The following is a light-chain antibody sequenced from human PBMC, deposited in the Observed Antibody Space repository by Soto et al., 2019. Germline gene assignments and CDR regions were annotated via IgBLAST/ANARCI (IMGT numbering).Light chain of an antibody. Sequence: QSVLTQPPSVSGAPGQRVTISCTGCSSNIGAGYDVHWYQQLPGTAPKLLIYGNSNRPSGVPDRFSGSKSGTSASLAITGLQAEDEADYYCQSYDSSLSGFGVFGGGTKLTVL. CDR2: GNS. V-gene: IGLV1-40*01. J-gene: IGLJ2*01. CDR1: SSNIGAGYD. CDR3: QSYDSSLSGFGV.